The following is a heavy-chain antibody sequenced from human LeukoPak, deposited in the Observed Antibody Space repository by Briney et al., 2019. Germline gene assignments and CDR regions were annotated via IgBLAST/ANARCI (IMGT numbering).Heavy chain of an antibody. D-gene: IGHD3/OR15-3a*01. CDR3: ATRTWTGPGYYAFDI. Sequence: PGGSLRLSCAASGFTFSNYAVAWVRQAPGKGLEWVSAEGSAGGSYYADSVRGRFTISRDNSGNTLSLQISSLRVEDTALYYCATRTWTGPGYYAFDIWGQGTMVTVSS. CDR2: EGSAGGS. J-gene: IGHJ3*02. V-gene: IGHV3-23*01. CDR1: GFTFSNYA.